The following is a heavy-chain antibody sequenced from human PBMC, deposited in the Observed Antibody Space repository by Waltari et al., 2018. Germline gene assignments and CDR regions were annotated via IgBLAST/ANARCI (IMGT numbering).Heavy chain of an antibody. V-gene: IGHV3-23*04. D-gene: IGHD6-13*01. J-gene: IGHJ6*03. CDR3: AKDEGAAAGYYYYYMDV. CDR1: GFTFRSDA. Sequence: EVQLVESGGGLVQPGRSLSRSGPASGFTFRSDAMSWVRQAPGTGLEWVSAISGSGGSTYYADSVKGRFTISRDNSKNTLYLQMNSLRAEDTAVYYCAKDEGAAAGYYYYYMDVWGKGTTVTVSS. CDR2: ISGSGGST.